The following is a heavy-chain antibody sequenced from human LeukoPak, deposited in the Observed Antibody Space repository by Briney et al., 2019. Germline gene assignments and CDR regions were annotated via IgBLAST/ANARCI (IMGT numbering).Heavy chain of an antibody. CDR2: FEPEDGET. D-gene: IGHD3-16*01. J-gene: IGHJ4*02. Sequence: GASVKVSCKVSGYILTELSMHWVRQAPGKGLEWMGGFEPEDGETIYAQKFQGRVTMTEDTSIDTAYLELSSLISGDTAVYYCVESFPGELLHYWGQGTLVTVSS. CDR1: GYILTELS. CDR3: VESFPGELLHY. V-gene: IGHV1-24*01.